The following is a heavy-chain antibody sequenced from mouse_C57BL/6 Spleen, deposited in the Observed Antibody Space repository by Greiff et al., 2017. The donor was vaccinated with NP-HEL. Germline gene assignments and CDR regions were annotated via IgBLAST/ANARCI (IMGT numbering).Heavy chain of an antibody. CDR3: AREGYYGSSFNSFAY. CDR2: IYPGDGDT. J-gene: IGHJ3*01. Sequence: VQRVESGPELVKPGASVKISCKASGYAFSSSWMNWVKQRPGKGLEWIGRIYPGDGDTNYNGKFKGKATLTADKSSSTAYMQLSSLTSEDSAVYFCAREGYYGSSFNSFAYWGQGTLVTVSA. V-gene: IGHV1-82*01. D-gene: IGHD1-1*01. CDR1: GYAFSSSW.